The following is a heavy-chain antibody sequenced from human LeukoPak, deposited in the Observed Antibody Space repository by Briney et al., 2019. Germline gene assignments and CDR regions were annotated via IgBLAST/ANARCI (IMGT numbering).Heavy chain of an antibody. CDR1: GFTVSSNY. J-gene: IGHJ4*02. CDR2: ISSSSSYI. CDR3: ARDHDYGDYVEGY. Sequence: GGSLRLSCAASGFTVSSNYMNWVRQAPGKGLEWVSSISSSSSYIYYADSVKGRFTISRDNAKNSLYLQMNSLRAEDTAVYYCARDHDYGDYVEGYWGQGTLVTVSS. D-gene: IGHD4-17*01. V-gene: IGHV3-21*01.